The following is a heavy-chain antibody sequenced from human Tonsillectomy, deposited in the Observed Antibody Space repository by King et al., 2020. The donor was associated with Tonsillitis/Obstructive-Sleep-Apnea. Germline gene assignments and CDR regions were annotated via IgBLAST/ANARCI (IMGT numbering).Heavy chain of an antibody. CDR1: GGSFSGYY. D-gene: IGHD2-2*01. CDR2: INHSGST. V-gene: IGHV4-34*01. Sequence: VQLQQWGAGLLKPSETLSLTCAVYGGSFSGYYWSWIRQPPGKGLEWIGEINHSGSTNYNPSLKSRVTISVDTSKNQFSLKLSSVTAADTAVYYCARGGPYCSSTSCHYSGMDVWGQGTTVTVSS. J-gene: IGHJ6*02. CDR3: ARGGPYCSSTSCHYSGMDV.